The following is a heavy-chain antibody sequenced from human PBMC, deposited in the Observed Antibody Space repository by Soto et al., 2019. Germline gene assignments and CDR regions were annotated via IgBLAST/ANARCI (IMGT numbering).Heavy chain of an antibody. CDR2: IIPILGIA. D-gene: IGHD2-15*01. J-gene: IGHJ3*02. V-gene: IGHV1-69*04. Sequence: ASVKVSCKASGGTFSSYTISWVRQAPGQGLEWMGRIIPILGIANYAQKFQGRVTITADKSTSTAYMELSSLRSEDTAVYYCARDLTSDWSGGSCYSGAFDIWGQGTMVTVSS. CDR3: ARDLTSDWSGGSCYSGAFDI. CDR1: GGTFSSYT.